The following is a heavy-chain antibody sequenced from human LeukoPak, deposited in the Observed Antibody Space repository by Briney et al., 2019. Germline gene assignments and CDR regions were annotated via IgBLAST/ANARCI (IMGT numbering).Heavy chain of an antibody. D-gene: IGHD2-8*02. Sequence: GGSLRLSCAASGFTVSSNYMSWVRQAPGKGLEWVSFMYRGDRTYYADSVKGRFTKSRDDVKKTVYLQMDSLRAEDTAVYYCASSHCTAGSCNWFDSWGQGTLVTVSP. CDR3: ASSHCTAGSCNWFDS. J-gene: IGHJ5*01. V-gene: IGHV3-66*01. CDR1: GFTVSSNY. CDR2: MYRGDRT.